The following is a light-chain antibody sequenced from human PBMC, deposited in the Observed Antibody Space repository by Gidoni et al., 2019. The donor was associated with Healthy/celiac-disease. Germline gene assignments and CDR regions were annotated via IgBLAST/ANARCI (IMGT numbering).Light chain of an antibody. CDR3: CSYAGSSTC. CDR1: SSDVGSYNL. V-gene: IGLV2-23*02. Sequence: QSALTHPASVSGSPGQSITISCTGTSSDVGSYNLVSWYQQHPGKAPKLMIYEVSKRPSGVSNRFSGSKSGNTASLTISGLQAEDEADYYCCSYAGSSTCLGGGTKLTVL. J-gene: IGLJ2*01. CDR2: EVS.